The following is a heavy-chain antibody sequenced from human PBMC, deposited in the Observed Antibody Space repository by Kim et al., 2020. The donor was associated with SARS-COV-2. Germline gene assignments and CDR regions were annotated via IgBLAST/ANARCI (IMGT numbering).Heavy chain of an antibody. D-gene: IGHD3-10*01. CDR1: GFTFSSYA. J-gene: IGHJ3*02. CDR2: ISGSGGST. Sequence: GGSLRLSCAASGFTFSSYAMSWVRQAPGKGLEWVSAISGSGGSTYYADSVKGRFTISRDNSKNTLYLQMNSLRAEDTAVYYCAQAVWFGELFNDAFDIWGQGTMVTVSS. CDR3: AQAVWFGELFNDAFDI. V-gene: IGHV3-23*01.